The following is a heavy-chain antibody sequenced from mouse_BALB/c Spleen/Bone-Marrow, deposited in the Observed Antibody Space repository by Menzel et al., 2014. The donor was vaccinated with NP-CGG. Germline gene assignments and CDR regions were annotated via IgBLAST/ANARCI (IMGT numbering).Heavy chain of an antibody. Sequence: QVQLQQSGAELMKPGAPVKISCKATGYTFSSYWIEWVKQRPGHGLEWIGEILPGRGSTNYNEKFKGKATFTSDTSSNTAYMQLSSLTSEDSAVYYCARWDTTAMDYWGQGTSVTVSP. CDR2: ILPGRGST. CDR1: GYTFSSYW. V-gene: IGHV1-9*01. J-gene: IGHJ4*01. D-gene: IGHD1-1*01. CDR3: ARWDTTAMDY.